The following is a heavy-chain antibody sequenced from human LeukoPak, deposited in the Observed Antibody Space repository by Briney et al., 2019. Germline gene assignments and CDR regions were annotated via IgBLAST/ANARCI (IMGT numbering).Heavy chain of an antibody. Sequence: GGSLRLSCAASGFTFSSYAMSWVRQAPGKGLEWVSGVSGSGGSTYYADSVRGRFTISRDNSKNTLYLQMNSLRAEDTAVYYCAKDLDIVATITGNWGQGTLVTVSS. CDR3: AKDLDIVATITGN. J-gene: IGHJ4*02. CDR2: VSGSGGST. D-gene: IGHD5-12*01. V-gene: IGHV3-23*01. CDR1: GFTFSSYA.